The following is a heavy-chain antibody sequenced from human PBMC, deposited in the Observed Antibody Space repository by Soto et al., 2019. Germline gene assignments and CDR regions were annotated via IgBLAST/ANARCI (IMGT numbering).Heavy chain of an antibody. CDR3: AKDRRYNWNYGSLHYYYYGMDV. Sequence: GRSLRLSCAASGFTFSSYGMHWVRQAPGKGLEWVAVISYDGSNKYYADSVKGRFTISRDNSKNTLYLQMNSLRAEDTAVYYCAKDRRYNWNYGSLHYYYYGMDVWGQGTTVTVAS. CDR2: ISYDGSNK. D-gene: IGHD1-7*01. V-gene: IGHV3-30*18. CDR1: GFTFSSYG. J-gene: IGHJ6*02.